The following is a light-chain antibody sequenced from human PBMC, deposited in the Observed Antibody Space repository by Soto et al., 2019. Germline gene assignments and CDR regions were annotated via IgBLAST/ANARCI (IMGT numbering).Light chain of an antibody. CDR3: QASDSSMRGVV. V-gene: IGLV1-40*01. CDR2: GNS. J-gene: IGLJ2*01. CDR1: SSNIGAGYD. Sequence: QSVLTQPPSVSGAPGQRVTISCTGSSSNIGAGYDVHWYQQLPGTAPKILIYGNSNRPSGVPDRFSGSKSGTSASLAITGRQAEDDADYYCQASDSSMRGVVFGGRTKLTV.